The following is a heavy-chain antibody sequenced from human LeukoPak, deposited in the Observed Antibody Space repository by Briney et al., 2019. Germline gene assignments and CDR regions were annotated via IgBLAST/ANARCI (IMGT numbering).Heavy chain of an antibody. D-gene: IGHD6-13*01. CDR2: INHSGST. CDR1: GGSFSGYY. J-gene: IGHJ5*02. V-gene: IGHV4-34*01. Sequence: SETLSLTCAVYGGSFSGYYWSWIRQPPGKGLEWIGEINHSGSTNYNPSLKSRVTISVGTSKNQFSLKLSSVTAADTAVYYCARGGGYSSSWYWGRWFDPWGQGTLVTVSS. CDR3: ARGGGYSSSWYWGRWFDP.